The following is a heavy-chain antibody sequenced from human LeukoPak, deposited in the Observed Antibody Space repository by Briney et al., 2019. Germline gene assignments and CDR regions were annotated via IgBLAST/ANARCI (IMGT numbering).Heavy chain of an antibody. V-gene: IGHV3-23*01. D-gene: IGHD3-22*01. J-gene: IGHJ4*02. Sequence: LAGGTLRLSCAASGFTFSSYAMSWVRQAPGKGLEWVSAISGSGGSTYYADSVKGRFTISRDNSKNTLYLQMNSLRAEDTAIYYCANKYYYDSSGYYVWGQGTLVTVSS. CDR2: ISGSGGST. CDR1: GFTFSSYA. CDR3: ANKYYYDSSGYYV.